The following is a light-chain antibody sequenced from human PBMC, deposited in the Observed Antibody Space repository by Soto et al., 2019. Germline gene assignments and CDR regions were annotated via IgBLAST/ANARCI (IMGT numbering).Light chain of an antibody. CDR2: EGS. J-gene: IGLJ3*02. Sequence: QSALTQPASVSGSPGQSITISCTGTSSDVGSYNLVTWYQQHPGKAPKLMIYEGSKWPSGVSNRFSGSKSGNTASLTISGLQAEDEADYYCSSYTSSITRVFGGGTKLTVL. V-gene: IGLV2-14*02. CDR1: SSDVGSYNL. CDR3: SSYTSSITRV.